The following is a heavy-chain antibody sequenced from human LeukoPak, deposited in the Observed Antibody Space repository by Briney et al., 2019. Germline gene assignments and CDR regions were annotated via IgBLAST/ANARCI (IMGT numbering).Heavy chain of an antibody. J-gene: IGHJ4*02. V-gene: IGHV2-5*02. Sequence: SGPTLVKPTQTVTLTCTFSGFSLRTSEVGVAWIRQPPGKALEWLALIYWDDDRRYSPSLKSRLAITKDTSKNQVVLTMINMDPVDTATYYCAHSRGGGNSPLFDYWGQGTLVTVSS. CDR1: GFSLRTSEVG. CDR3: AHSRGGGNSPLFDY. D-gene: IGHD1-1*01. CDR2: IYWDDDR.